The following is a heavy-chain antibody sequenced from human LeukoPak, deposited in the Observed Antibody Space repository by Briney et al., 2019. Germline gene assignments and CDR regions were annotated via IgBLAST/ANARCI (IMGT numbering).Heavy chain of an antibody. D-gene: IGHD3-10*01. CDR1: GDSVSSNSAA. CDR2: TYYRSKWYN. Sequence: SQTLSLTSAISGDSVSSNSAAWDWIRQSPSRGLEWLGRTYYRSKWYNDYAVSVKSRITINPDTSKNQFSLQLNSVTPEDTAVYYCASSDVYGSGSFDYWGQGTLVTVSS. V-gene: IGHV6-1*01. J-gene: IGHJ4*02. CDR3: ASSDVYGSGSFDY.